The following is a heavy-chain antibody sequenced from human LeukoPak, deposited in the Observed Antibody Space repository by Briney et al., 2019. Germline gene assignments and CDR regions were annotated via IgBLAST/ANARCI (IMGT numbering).Heavy chain of an antibody. CDR1: GGSISSSSYY. Sequence: SETLSLTCTVSGGSISSSSYYWGWIRQPPGKGLEWIGSLYYGGSTYHNPSLKSRVTLSLDTSKNQFSLKLSSVTAADTAVYYCAREPGYYDSSGPSDYWGQGTLVTVSS. V-gene: IGHV4-39*07. CDR2: LYYGGST. D-gene: IGHD3-22*01. CDR3: AREPGYYDSSGPSDY. J-gene: IGHJ4*02.